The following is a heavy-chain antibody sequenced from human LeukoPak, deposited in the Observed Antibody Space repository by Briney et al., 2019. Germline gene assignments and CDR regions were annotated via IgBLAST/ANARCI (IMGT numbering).Heavy chain of an antibody. Sequence: GXSLXXXCAASGFTFSSYAMHWVRQAPGKGLEWVAVISYDGSNKYYADSVKGRFTISRDNSKNTLYMQMNSLRAEDTDVYYCARANDYYYYMDVWGKGTTVTVSS. V-gene: IGHV3-30*04. CDR3: ARANDYYYYMDV. CDR1: GFTFSSYA. J-gene: IGHJ6*03. CDR2: ISYDGSNK.